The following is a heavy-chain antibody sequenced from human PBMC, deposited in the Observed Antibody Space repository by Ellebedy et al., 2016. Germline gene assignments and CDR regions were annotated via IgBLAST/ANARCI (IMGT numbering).Heavy chain of an antibody. D-gene: IGHD3-3*01. Sequence: GESLKISCAASGFTFSSYTMNWVRQAPGKGLLWVSGINSDGSRTTYADSVKGRFTISRDSAKNTLHLHMNSLRVDDTAMYYCAREVSGVITSWGQGTLVTVSS. CDR2: INSDGSRT. J-gene: IGHJ4*02. V-gene: IGHV3-74*01. CDR3: AREVSGVITS. CDR1: GFTFSSYT.